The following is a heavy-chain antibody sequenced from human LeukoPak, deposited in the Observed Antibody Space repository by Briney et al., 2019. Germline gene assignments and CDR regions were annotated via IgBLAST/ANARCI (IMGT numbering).Heavy chain of an antibody. V-gene: IGHV4-34*01. D-gene: IGHD6-19*01. CDR1: GGSFSGYY. J-gene: IGHJ5*02. CDR3: ARGRGSRSQWLVSRLLNWFDP. Sequence: SETLSLTCAVYGGSFSGYYWSWIRQPPGKGLEWIGEINHSGSTNYNPSLKSRVTISVDTSKNQFSLKLSSVTAADTAVYYCARGRGSRSQWLVSRLLNWFDPWGQGTLVTVSS. CDR2: INHSGST.